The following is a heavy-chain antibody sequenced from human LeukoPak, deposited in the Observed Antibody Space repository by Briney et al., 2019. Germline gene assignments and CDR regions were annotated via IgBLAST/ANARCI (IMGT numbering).Heavy chain of an antibody. CDR1: GFTVSSNY. CDR2: ISSSGSTI. Sequence: GGSLRLSCAASGFTVSSNYMNWVRQAPGKGLEWVSYISSSGSTIYYADSVKGRFTISRDNSKNTLYLQMNSLRAEDTAVYYCARGRDDYGDFFDYWGQGTLVTVSS. CDR3: ARGRDDYGDFFDY. D-gene: IGHD4-17*01. J-gene: IGHJ4*02. V-gene: IGHV3-48*01.